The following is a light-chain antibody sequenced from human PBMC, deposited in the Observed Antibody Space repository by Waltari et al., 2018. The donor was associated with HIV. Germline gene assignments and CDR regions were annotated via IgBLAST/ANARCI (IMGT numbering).Light chain of an antibody. Sequence: QSVLTQPPSVSAAPGQKVTISCSGSSSNIWRNSVSWYHQLPGAAPKLLIYDNTERPSGIPYRFSGSKSGTSATLGITGLQTGDEADYYCGTWDSSLGGWVFGGGTKLAVL. J-gene: IGLJ3*02. CDR3: GTWDSSLGGWV. CDR2: DNT. V-gene: IGLV1-51*01. CDR1: SSNIWRNS.